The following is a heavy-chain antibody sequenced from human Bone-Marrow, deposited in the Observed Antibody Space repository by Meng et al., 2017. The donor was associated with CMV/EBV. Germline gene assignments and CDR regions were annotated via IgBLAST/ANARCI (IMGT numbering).Heavy chain of an antibody. V-gene: IGHV4-59*01. D-gene: IGHD3-3*01. Sequence: SETLSLTCTVSGGSISSYYWSWIRQPPGKGLEWIGYIYYSGSTNYNPSLKSRVTISVDTSKNQFSLKLSSVTAADTAVYYCARSHYYDFWSDLYAWGQGPLVTVSS. CDR3: ARSHYYDFWSDLYA. CDR2: IYYSGST. J-gene: IGHJ5*02. CDR1: GGSISSYY.